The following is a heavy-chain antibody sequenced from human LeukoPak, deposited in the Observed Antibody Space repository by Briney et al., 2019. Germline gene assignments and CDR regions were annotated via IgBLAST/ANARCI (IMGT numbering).Heavy chain of an antibody. J-gene: IGHJ4*02. CDR3: ARDHDSGSGGGY. CDR1: GFTFSRYT. D-gene: IGHD1-26*01. V-gene: IGHV3-30-3*01. Sequence: GGSLRLSCAVSGFTFSRYTMHWVRQAPGQGLEWVAVISIDGSTKYYADSVRGRFTISRDYSKNTLYLQMNSLRAEDTAVYFCARDHDSGSGGGYWGQGTLVTVSS. CDR2: ISIDGSTK.